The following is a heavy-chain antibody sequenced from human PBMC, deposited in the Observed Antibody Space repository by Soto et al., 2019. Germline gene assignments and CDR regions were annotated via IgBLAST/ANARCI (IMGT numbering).Heavy chain of an antibody. V-gene: IGHV5-51*01. D-gene: IGHD3-22*01. CDR2: IYPGDSDT. CDR1: GYSFTSYW. J-gene: IGHJ4*02. Sequence: GESLKISCKGSGYSFTSYWIGWVRQMPGKGLEWMGIIYPGDSDTRYSPSFQGQVTISADKSISTAYLQWSSLKASDTAMYYCARGLDSSGYWWFFGGLDYWGQGTLVTVSS. CDR3: ARGLDSSGYWWFFGGLDY.